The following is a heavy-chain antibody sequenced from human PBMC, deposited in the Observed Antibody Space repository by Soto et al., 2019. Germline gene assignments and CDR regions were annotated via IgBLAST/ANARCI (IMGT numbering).Heavy chain of an antibody. D-gene: IGHD1-1*01. Sequence: QVQLVQSGAEVKKPGSSVKVSCKASGGTFSTSAISWVRQAPGQGLEWVGGIMPVFPTPDYAQNFQGRVTITADESTNTAYLELTSLRADNTAVYYCARDKDRLQLGENYYYILDVWGQGTAITVSS. CDR1: GGTFSTSA. CDR3: ARDKDRLQLGENYYYILDV. V-gene: IGHV1-69*12. J-gene: IGHJ6*02. CDR2: IMPVFPTP.